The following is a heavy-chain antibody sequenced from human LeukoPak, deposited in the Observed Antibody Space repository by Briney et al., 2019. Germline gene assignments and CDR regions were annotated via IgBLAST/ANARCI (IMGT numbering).Heavy chain of an antibody. V-gene: IGHV3-30*18. Sequence: PVRSLRLSCAASGFSLTSYGMHWVRQAPRKGLEWVALISYVGSNKYYADSVKGRFTISRDNSKNTLYLQMNSLRAEDTAVYYCAKVGCSSTSCYAPNGWFDPWGQGTLVTVSS. D-gene: IGHD2-2*01. CDR3: AKVGCSSTSCYAPNGWFDP. CDR1: GFSLTSYG. CDR2: ISYVGSNK. J-gene: IGHJ5*02.